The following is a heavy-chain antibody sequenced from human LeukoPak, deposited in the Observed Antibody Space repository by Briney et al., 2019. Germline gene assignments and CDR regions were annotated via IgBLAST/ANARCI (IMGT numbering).Heavy chain of an antibody. Sequence: SETLSLTCTVSGVSISSSNSYWGWIRQPPGKGLVWIGSIYYSGNTYYNASLKSQVCISLDTSKNQFSLRLTSVTAADTAVYYCARQTGSGLFILPGGQGTLVTVSS. V-gene: IGHV4-39*01. CDR3: ARQTGSGLFILP. CDR2: IYYSGNT. CDR1: GVSISSSNSY. D-gene: IGHD3/OR15-3a*01. J-gene: IGHJ4*02.